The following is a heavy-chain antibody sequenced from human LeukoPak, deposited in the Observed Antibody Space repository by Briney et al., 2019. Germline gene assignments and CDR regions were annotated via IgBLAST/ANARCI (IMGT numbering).Heavy chain of an antibody. J-gene: IGHJ4*02. V-gene: IGHV3-7*01. CDR3: ARVMGATTDY. D-gene: IGHD1-26*01. Sequence: PGRSLRLSCAASGFTFSSYAMHWVRQAPGKGLEWVANIKQDGSEKYYVDSVKGRFTISRDNAKNSLYLQMNSLRAEDTAVYYCARVMGATTDYWGQGTLVTVSS. CDR1: GFTFSSYA. CDR2: IKQDGSEK.